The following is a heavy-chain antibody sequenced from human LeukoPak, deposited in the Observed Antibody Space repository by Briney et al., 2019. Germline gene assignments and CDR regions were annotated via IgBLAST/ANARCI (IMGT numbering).Heavy chain of an antibody. V-gene: IGHV4-30-4*01. Sequence: SETLSLTCTVSGGSISSGDYYWSWIRQPPGKGLEWIGYIYYSGSTYYNPSLKSRVTISVDTSKNQFSLKLSSVTAAATAVYYCARDYYDSSGYYSPGAFDIWGQGTMVTVSS. J-gene: IGHJ3*02. D-gene: IGHD3-22*01. CDR1: GGSISSGDYY. CDR3: ARDYYDSSGYYSPGAFDI. CDR2: IYYSGST.